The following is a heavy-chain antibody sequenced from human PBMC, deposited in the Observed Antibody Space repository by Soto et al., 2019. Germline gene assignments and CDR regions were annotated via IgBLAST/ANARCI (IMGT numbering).Heavy chain of an antibody. V-gene: IGHV3-64*02. Sequence: EVQLVESGEGLVQPGGSLRLSCAASGFTFSSYNIHWIRQAPGKGLEFVSAISRSGDRPYYADSVKGRFTITRDNSKNTVWLQMGSLRAEDMAVYYCARARCSSGQCYYFDYWGRGALVSVSS. J-gene: IGHJ4*02. CDR1: GFTFSSYN. D-gene: IGHD2-15*01. CDR3: ARARCSSGQCYYFDY. CDR2: ISRSGDRP.